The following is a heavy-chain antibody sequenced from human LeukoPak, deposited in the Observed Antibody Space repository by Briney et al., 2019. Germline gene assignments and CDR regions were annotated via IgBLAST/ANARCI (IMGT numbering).Heavy chain of an antibody. CDR3: AREFPAGVYYYGSGSYSGWFDP. V-gene: IGHV1-46*01. Sequence: ASVKVSCKASGYTFTSYYMHWVRQAPGQGLEWMGIINPSGGSTSYAQKFQGRVTMTRDMSTSTVYMELSSLRSEDTAVYYCAREFPAGVYYYGSGSYSGWFDPWGQGTLVTVSS. CDR2: INPSGGST. CDR1: GYTFTSYY. D-gene: IGHD3-10*01. J-gene: IGHJ5*02.